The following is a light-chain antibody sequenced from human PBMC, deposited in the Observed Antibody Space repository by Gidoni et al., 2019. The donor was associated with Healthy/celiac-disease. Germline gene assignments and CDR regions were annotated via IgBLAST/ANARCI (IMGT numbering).Light chain of an antibody. Sequence: QSVLTQPPSASGTPGPRVTISCSVSSSNIGSNTVNWYQQLPGTAPKLLIYSNNQRPSGVPDRFSGSKSGTSASRAISGLQSEDEADYYCAAGDDSLNGRVFGGGTKLTGL. J-gene: IGLJ2*01. CDR2: SNN. CDR3: AAGDDSLNGRV. CDR1: SSNIGSNT. V-gene: IGLV1-44*01.